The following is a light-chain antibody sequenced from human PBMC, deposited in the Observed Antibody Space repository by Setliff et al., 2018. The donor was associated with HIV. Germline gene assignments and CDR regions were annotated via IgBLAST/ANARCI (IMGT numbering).Light chain of an antibody. CDR1: SSDVGGYNY. CDR2: DFS. J-gene: IGLJ1*01. CDR3: LSHTSRSTYV. Sequence: QSALAQPASVSGSPGQSITISCTGTSSDVGGYNYVSWYQLHPGKAPKLMIFDFSERPSGVSNRFSGSKSGNTASLTISGLQAEAEANYYCLSHTSRSTYVFGTGTKVTVL. V-gene: IGLV2-14*03.